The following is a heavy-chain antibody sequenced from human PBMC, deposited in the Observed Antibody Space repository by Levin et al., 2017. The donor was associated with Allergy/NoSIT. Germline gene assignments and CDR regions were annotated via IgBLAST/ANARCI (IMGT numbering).Heavy chain of an antibody. D-gene: IGHD6-6*01. V-gene: IGHV3-30*18. CDR1: GFTFSSYG. Sequence: GGSLRLSCAASGFTFSSYGMHWVRQAPGKGLEWVAVISYDGSNKYYADSVKGRFTISRDNSKNTLYLQMNSLRAEDTAVYYCAKEGSRDSSSEYNWFDPWGQGTLVTVSS. CDR3: AKEGSRDSSSEYNWFDP. CDR2: ISYDGSNK. J-gene: IGHJ5*02.